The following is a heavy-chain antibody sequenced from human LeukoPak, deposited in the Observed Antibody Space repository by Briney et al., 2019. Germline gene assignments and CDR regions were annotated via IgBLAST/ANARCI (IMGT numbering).Heavy chain of an antibody. CDR1: GFTFSSYA. D-gene: IGHD4-23*01. V-gene: IGHV3-23*01. Sequence: GGSLRLSCAASGFTFSSYAMSWVCQAPGKGLEWVSAISGSGGSTYYADSVKGRFTISRDNSKNTLYLQMNSLRAEDTAVYYCAKDTRQRWCNFDYWGQGTLVTVSS. CDR2: ISGSGGST. CDR3: AKDTRQRWCNFDY. J-gene: IGHJ4*02.